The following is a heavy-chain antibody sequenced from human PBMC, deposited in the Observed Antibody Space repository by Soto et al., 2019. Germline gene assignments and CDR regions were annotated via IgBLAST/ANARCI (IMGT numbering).Heavy chain of an antibody. CDR2: FDPEDGET. CDR1: GYTLTELS. Sequence: ASVKVSCKVSGYTLTELSMHWVRQAPGKGLEWMGGFDPEDGETIYAQKFQGRVTMTEDTSTDTAYMELSSLRSEDTAVYYCATDALRYFDWLPNYWGQGTLVTVSS. V-gene: IGHV1-24*01. J-gene: IGHJ4*02. CDR3: ATDALRYFDWLPNY. D-gene: IGHD3-9*01.